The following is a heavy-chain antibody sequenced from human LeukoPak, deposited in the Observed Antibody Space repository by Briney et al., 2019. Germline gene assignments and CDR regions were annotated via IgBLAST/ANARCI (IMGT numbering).Heavy chain of an antibody. CDR1: GFTFDGYA. J-gene: IGHJ6*02. D-gene: IGHD7-27*01. Sequence: GGSLRLSCAASGFTFDGYAMHWVRQAPGKGLEWVSGISWNSGSIGYADSVKGRFTISRDNAKNSLYLQMNSLRAEDTALYYCAKDITPPNWGSVDTYYGMDVWGQGTTVAVSS. CDR3: AKDITPPNWGSVDTYYGMDV. CDR2: ISWNSGSI. V-gene: IGHV3-9*01.